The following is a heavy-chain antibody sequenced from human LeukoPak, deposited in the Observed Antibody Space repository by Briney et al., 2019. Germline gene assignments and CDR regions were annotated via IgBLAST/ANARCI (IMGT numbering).Heavy chain of an antibody. V-gene: IGHV1-2*02. J-gene: IGHJ6*04. Sequence: ASVKVSCKASGYTFTGYYMHWVRQAPGQGLEWMGWINPNSGGTNYAQKFQGRVTMTRDTSISTAYMELSRLRSDDTAVYYCARVSGWNDAWDQYEADVWGKGTTVTVSS. CDR3: ARVSGWNDAWDQYEADV. D-gene: IGHD1-1*01. CDR2: INPNSGGT. CDR1: GYTFTGYY.